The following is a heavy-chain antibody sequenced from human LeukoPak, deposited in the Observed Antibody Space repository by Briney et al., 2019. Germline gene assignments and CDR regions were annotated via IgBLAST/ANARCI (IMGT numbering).Heavy chain of an antibody. CDR2: ISGSGGST. Sequence: GGSLRLSCAASGFTFSSYAMSWVRQAPGKGLEWVSAISGSGGSTYYADSVEGRFTISRDNSKNTLYVQMNSLRAEDTAVYYCAKGPYDSSGYYDYWGQGTLVTVSS. D-gene: IGHD3-22*01. CDR3: AKGPYDSSGYYDY. V-gene: IGHV3-23*01. CDR1: GFTFSSYA. J-gene: IGHJ4*02.